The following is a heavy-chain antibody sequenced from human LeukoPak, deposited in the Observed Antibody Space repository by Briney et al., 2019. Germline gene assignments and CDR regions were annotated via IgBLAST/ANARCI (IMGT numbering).Heavy chain of an antibody. CDR1: GGSFSGYY. Sequence: SETLSLTCAVYGGSFSGYYWSWIRQPPGKGLEWIGEINHSGSTNYNPSLKSRVTISVDTSKNQFSLKLSSVTAADTAVYYCARSLVRSMVRGVIAFDIWGQGTMVTVSS. V-gene: IGHV4-34*01. CDR2: INHSGST. D-gene: IGHD3-10*01. J-gene: IGHJ3*02. CDR3: ARSLVRSMVRGVIAFDI.